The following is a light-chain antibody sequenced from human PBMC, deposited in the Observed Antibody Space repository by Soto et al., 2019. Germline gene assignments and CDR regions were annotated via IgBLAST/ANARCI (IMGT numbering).Light chain of an antibody. J-gene: IGKJ2*01. CDR1: QSIYSS. CDR2: AAS. Sequence: DIQMTQSPSSLSASVGDRVTITCRASQSIYSSLNWYHQKPGKAPKLLIYAASNLQSGVPSRFSGSGSGTDFTLSISSLQPEDFATYYCQLSYSAPYTFGQGTKLEI. CDR3: QLSYSAPYT. V-gene: IGKV1-39*01.